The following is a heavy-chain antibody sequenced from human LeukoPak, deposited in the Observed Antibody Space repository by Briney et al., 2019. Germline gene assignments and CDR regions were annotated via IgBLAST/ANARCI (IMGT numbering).Heavy chain of an antibody. J-gene: IGHJ4*02. CDR2: IRYDGRHK. Sequence: GWSLPLSCTASGFTFISYGMHWVRQAPAKELEWVTFIRYDGRHKYYAGSVKGRFTISRDNSKNTLYLQMNRLRGEDAAVYYCARVLRYFDWYDDYWGQGSLVTVSS. CDR1: GFTFISYG. D-gene: IGHD3-9*01. V-gene: IGHV3-30*02. CDR3: ARVLRYFDWYDDY.